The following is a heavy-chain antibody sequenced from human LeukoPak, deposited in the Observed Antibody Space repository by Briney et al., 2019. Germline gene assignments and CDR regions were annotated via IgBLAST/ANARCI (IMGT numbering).Heavy chain of an antibody. Sequence: ASVKVSCKVSGYTLTELSMHWVRQAPGKGLEWMGGFDPEDGETIYAQKFQGRVTMTEDTSTDTAYMELSSLRSEDTAVYYCATEVMVRGYDAFDIWGQGTMVTVSS. CDR1: GYTLTELS. D-gene: IGHD3-10*01. V-gene: IGHV1-24*01. CDR3: ATEVMVRGYDAFDI. CDR2: FDPEDGET. J-gene: IGHJ3*02.